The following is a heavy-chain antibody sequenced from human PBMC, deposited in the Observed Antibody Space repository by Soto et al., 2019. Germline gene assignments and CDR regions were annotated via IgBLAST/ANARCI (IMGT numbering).Heavy chain of an antibody. V-gene: IGHV4-4*08. CDR3: AGGGSIVVAKRRLMEV. CDR2: IGNSGTT. D-gene: IGHD3-22*01. CDR1: GGSIRSYC. J-gene: IGHJ6*03. Sequence: QVQLQESGPTLVKPSETLSLSCTISGGSIRSYCWTWIRQPPGEGLEGIGCIGNSGTTNDTPSLKRGGAISIDTTKNQLYLQPGSVTVADTAFCYCAGGGSIVVAKRRLMEVWGKGTTVTVSS.